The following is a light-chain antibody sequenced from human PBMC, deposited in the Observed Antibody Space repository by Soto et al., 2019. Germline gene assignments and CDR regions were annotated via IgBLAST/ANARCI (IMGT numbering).Light chain of an antibody. Sequence: DIQMTQSQFSVSASVADRVTITCGTSQSISSDLNWYQQKAGKAPKLLIYAASSLQSGVPSRFSGSGYGTHFTLTISSLQPEDFATYYCQLIYSLLIPSGHGTRLEIK. V-gene: IGKV1-39*01. CDR3: QLIYSLLIP. J-gene: IGKJ5*01. CDR2: AAS. CDR1: QSISSD.